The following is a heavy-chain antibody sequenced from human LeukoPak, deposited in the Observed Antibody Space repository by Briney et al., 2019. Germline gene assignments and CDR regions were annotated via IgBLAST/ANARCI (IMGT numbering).Heavy chain of an antibody. D-gene: IGHD3-22*01. CDR1: GGSINNYY. J-gene: IGHJ4*02. CDR2: FHHSGTN. V-gene: IGHV4-59*01. Sequence: SETLSLTCTVSGGSINNYYWSWIRQPPGEGLELIAFFHHSGTNSYNPSVKGRVTISFDTSKNHLSLDLRSVTAADTATYYCATVLYGSNGFDYWGQGTLVTVAA. CDR3: ATVLYGSNGFDY.